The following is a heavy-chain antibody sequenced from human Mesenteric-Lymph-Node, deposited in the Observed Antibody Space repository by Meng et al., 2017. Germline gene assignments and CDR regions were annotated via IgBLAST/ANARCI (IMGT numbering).Heavy chain of an antibody. CDR3: ARHQNGGTYPLDY. CDR1: GGSISTYY. V-gene: IGHV4-59*08. Sequence: VHVQESGPGLVKPSETLSLTCAVSGGSISTYYWSWIRQPPGKGLEWIGNNYYSGSTNYNPSLASRVTISVDSSKNQFSLKLSSVTAADTAVYYCARHQNGGTYPLDYWGQGTLVTVSS. CDR2: NYYSGST. J-gene: IGHJ4*02. D-gene: IGHD3-16*02.